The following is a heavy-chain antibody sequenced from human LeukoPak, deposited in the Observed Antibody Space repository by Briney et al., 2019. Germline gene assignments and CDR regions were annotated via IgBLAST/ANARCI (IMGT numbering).Heavy chain of an antibody. V-gene: IGHV1-18*04. CDR1: GYTFTGYY. CDR3: ARDQWELMVRGAFDY. Sequence: ASVKVSCKGSGYTFTGYYMHWVRQAPGQGLEWMGWISAYNGNTNYAQKLQGRVTMTTDTSTSTAYTELRSLRSDDTAVYYYARDQWELMVRGAFDYWGQGTLVTVSS. J-gene: IGHJ4*02. CDR2: ISAYNGNT. D-gene: IGHD3-10*01.